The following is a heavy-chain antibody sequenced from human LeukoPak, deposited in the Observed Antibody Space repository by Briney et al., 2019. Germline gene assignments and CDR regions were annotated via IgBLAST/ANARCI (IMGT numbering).Heavy chain of an antibody. CDR3: ARVVGSGGDY. Sequence: SETLSLTCTASGGSISSYHWSWIRQPPGKGLEWIGNIYYSGSTNYNPSLKSRVTISLDTSKNQFSLKLSSVTAADTAFYYCARVVGSGGDYWGRGTLVTVSS. J-gene: IGHJ4*02. D-gene: IGHD2-15*01. V-gene: IGHV4-59*08. CDR2: IYYSGST. CDR1: GGSISSYH.